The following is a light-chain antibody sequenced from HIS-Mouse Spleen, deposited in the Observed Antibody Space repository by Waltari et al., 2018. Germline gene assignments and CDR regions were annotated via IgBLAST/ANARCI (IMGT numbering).Light chain of an antibody. CDR2: KDS. CDR1: ALQKQY. Sequence: SYDLTQPPSVSVSPGQTARITCSGDALQKQYAYWYQQKPGQAPVLVIYKDSERPSGFPGRFSGSSSGTTVTLTISGVQAEDEADYYCQSADSSGTYWVFGGGTKLTVL. CDR3: QSADSSGTYWV. J-gene: IGLJ3*02. V-gene: IGLV3-25*03.